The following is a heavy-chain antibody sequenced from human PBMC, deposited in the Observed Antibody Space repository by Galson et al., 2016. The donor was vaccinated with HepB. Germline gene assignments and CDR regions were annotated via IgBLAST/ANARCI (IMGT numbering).Heavy chain of an antibody. V-gene: IGHV3-23*05. CDR3: ASPVPLGD. CDR1: GFTFSSYA. D-gene: IGHD2-21*01. CDR2: IYSSGVT. J-gene: IGHJ4*02. Sequence: SLRLSCAASGFTFSSYAMSWVRQAPGKGLEWVSIIYSSGVTYYADSVQGRFTISRDNSKNTLYLQMNSLRVEDTAVYYCASPVPLGDWGQGTLVTVSS.